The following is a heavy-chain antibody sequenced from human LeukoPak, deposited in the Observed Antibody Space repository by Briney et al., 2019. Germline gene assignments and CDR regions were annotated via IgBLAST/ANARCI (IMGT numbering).Heavy chain of an antibody. Sequence: PGGSLRLSCAASGFTLSDYYMSWIRQAPGKGLEWISYMSDSGTSVNYADSVKGRFTMSRDNAKNSLYLQMSSLRAEDTAVYYCASPGVVVAGTNDYWGQGTLVTVSS. CDR3: ASPGVVVAGTNDY. CDR1: GFTLSDYY. J-gene: IGHJ4*02. CDR2: MSDSGTSV. D-gene: IGHD6-19*01. V-gene: IGHV3-11*01.